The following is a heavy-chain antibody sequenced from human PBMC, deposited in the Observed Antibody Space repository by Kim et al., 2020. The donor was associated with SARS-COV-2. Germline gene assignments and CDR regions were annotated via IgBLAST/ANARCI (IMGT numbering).Heavy chain of an antibody. CDR3: ARRSMGGDVVVPAASFDY. Sequence: GESLKISCKGSGYSFTSYWIGWVGQMPGKGLEWMGIIYPGDSDTRYSPSFQGQVTISADKSISTAYLQWSSLKASDTAMYYCARRSMGGDVVVPAASFDYWGQGTLVTVSS. D-gene: IGHD2-2*01. V-gene: IGHV5-51*01. CDR2: IYPGDSDT. J-gene: IGHJ4*02. CDR1: GYSFTSYW.